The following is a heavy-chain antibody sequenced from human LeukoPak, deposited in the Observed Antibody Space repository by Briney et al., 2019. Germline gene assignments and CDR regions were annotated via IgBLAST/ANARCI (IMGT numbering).Heavy chain of an antibody. CDR3: ARGTLNIPGEHGAFDY. CDR1: GFTFATYT. CDR2: ITSSSSTI. V-gene: IGHV3-48*04. Sequence: GGSLRLSCAASGFTFATYTMNWVRQAPGKGLEWVSYITSSSSTIHYADSVKGRFTISRDNAKNSLYLQMNSLRAEDTAVYYCARGTLNIPGEHGAFDYWGQGTLVTVSS. J-gene: IGHJ4*02. D-gene: IGHD1-14*01.